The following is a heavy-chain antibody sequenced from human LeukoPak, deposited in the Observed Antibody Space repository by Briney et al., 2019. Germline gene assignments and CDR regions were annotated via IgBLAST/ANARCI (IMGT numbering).Heavy chain of an antibody. D-gene: IGHD6-6*01. CDR2: ISSSSSYT. Sequence: GGSLRLSCAASGFTFSDYYMSWIRQAPGKGLEWVSYISSSSSYTNYADSVKGRFTISRDNAKNSLYLQMNSLRAEDTAVYYCARPHRIRYSSSQGGWFDPWGQGTLVTVSS. V-gene: IGHV3-11*06. CDR1: GFTFSDYY. J-gene: IGHJ5*02. CDR3: ARPHRIRYSSSQGGWFDP.